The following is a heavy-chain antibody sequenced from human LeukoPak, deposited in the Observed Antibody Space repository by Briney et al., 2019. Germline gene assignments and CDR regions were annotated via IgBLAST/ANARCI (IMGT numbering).Heavy chain of an antibody. CDR2: INTNTGNP. V-gene: IGHV7-4-1*02. D-gene: IGHD3-16*02. CDR1: GYTFTSYA. J-gene: IGHJ5*02. CDR3: ARTRMITFGGVIAYARFDP. Sequence: ASVKVSCKASGYTFTSYAMNWVRQAPGQGLEWMGWINTNTGNPTYAQGSTGRFVFSLDTSVSTAYLQISSLKAEDTAVYYCARTRMITFGGVIAYARFDPWGQGTLVTVSS.